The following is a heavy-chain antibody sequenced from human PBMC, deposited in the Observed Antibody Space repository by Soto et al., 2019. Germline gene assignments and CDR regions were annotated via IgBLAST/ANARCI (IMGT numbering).Heavy chain of an antibody. D-gene: IGHD6-19*01. CDR2: MSGTGGST. Sequence: EVQLLESGGGLVQPGRSLRLSCAASGFTFSSYAMNWVRQAPGKGVEWVSAMSGTGGSTYYADSVKGRFTISRDNSKNTLYLQMNSLRVEDTAVFYCAKAGFSSGWSPSYFDFWGQGTLVTVSS. CDR1: GFTFSSYA. CDR3: AKAGFSSGWSPSYFDF. J-gene: IGHJ4*02. V-gene: IGHV3-23*01.